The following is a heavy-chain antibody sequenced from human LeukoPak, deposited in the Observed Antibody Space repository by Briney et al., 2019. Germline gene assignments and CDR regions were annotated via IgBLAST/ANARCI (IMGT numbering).Heavy chain of an antibody. V-gene: IGHV3-33*01. Sequence: GRSLRLSCAASGFTFSSDGMYWVRQAPGKGLEWVAVIWYDGSNKYYADSVKGRFTISRDNSKNTLYLQMNSLRAEDTAVYCYARDHSYLIDYRGQGTLVTVSS. D-gene: IGHD3-16*02. CDR3: ARDHSYLIDY. CDR2: IWYDGSNK. CDR1: GFTFSSDG. J-gene: IGHJ4*02.